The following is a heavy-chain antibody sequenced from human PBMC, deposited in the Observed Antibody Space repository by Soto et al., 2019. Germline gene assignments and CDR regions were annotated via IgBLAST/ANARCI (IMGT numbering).Heavy chain of an antibody. CDR2: IYSGGNT. CDR3: ARKGVASAHY. CDR1: GFTVSSSY. J-gene: IGHJ4*02. V-gene: IGHV3-66*01. Sequence: PGGSLRLSCAASGFTVSSSYMTWIRQAPAQGLEWVSGIYSGGNTYYADSVKGRFAISRDNSKNTVYLQMNSLRAEDTAIYYCARKGVASAHYWGQGTLVTVSS.